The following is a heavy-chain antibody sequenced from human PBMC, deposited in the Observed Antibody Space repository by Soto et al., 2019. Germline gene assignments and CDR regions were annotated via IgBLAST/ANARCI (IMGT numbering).Heavy chain of an antibody. CDR1: GGSFSGYY. J-gene: IGHJ3*02. CDR3: ARTTVDTAMVTAFDI. Sequence: SSETLSLTCAVYGGSFSGYYLSWIRQPPGKGLEWIGEINHSGSTNYNPSLKSRVTISVDTSKNQFSLKLSSVAAADTAVYYCARTTVDTAMVTAFDIWGQGTMVTVSS. D-gene: IGHD5-18*01. V-gene: IGHV4-34*01. CDR2: INHSGST.